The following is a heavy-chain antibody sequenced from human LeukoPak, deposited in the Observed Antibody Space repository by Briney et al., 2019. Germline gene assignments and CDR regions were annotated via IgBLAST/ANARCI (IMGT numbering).Heavy chain of an antibody. CDR2: IYYSGST. J-gene: IGHJ4*02. CDR1: GGSVSCGFYH. V-gene: IGHV4-39*01. CDR3: ATVSTIWHGSFDY. Sequence: PSETLSLTCTVSGGSVSCGFYHWGWIRQPPGKGLEWIANIYYSGSTYYNPSLKSRVTISSDTSQNQFSLMLTSVTAADTALYYCATVSTIWHGSFDYWGQGTMVTVSS. D-gene: IGHD6-13*01.